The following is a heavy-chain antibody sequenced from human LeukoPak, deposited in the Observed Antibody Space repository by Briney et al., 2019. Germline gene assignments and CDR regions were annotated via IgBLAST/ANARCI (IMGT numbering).Heavy chain of an antibody. CDR2: IKQDGSEK. J-gene: IGHJ6*02. Sequence: GRCLRLSCPASGFTFSSYWMSWVRQAPGKWLEWVANIKQDGSEKYYVDSVKGRFTISRDNAKNSLYLQMNSLRAEDTAVYYCAKDPIVVVPAAYYYYYGMDVWGQGTTVTVSS. CDR3: AKDPIVVVPAAYYYYYGMDV. D-gene: IGHD2-2*01. V-gene: IGHV3-7*01. CDR1: GFTFSSYW.